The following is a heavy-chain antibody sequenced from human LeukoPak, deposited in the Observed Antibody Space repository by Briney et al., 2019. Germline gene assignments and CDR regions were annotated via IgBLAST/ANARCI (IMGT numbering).Heavy chain of an antibody. V-gene: IGHV3-30*02. J-gene: IGHJ6*03. CDR2: IRYDGSNK. Sequence: PGGSLRLSCAASGFTFSSYGMHWVRQAPGKGLEWVAFIRYDGSNKYYADSVKGRFTISRDNSKNTLYLQMNSLRAEDTAVYYCANFQAWLIPPSTGDYYYYYMDVWGKGTTVTASS. D-gene: IGHD5-12*01. CDR3: ANFQAWLIPPSTGDYYYYYMDV. CDR1: GFTFSSYG.